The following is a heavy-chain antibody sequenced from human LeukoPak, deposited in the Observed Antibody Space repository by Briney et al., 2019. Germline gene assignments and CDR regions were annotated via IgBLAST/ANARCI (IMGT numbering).Heavy chain of an antibody. CDR3: ARQGGGDFVDS. V-gene: IGHV4-39*01. Sequence: SETLSLTCFVSNGSITSTSYYWAWIRQSPGKGREWIGTTSSGGSAYYKTSLKSRVTISVDTSKTQLSLRLTSVTAADTAVYYCARQGGGDFVDSWGQGTLVSAS. J-gene: IGHJ4*02. D-gene: IGHD4-17*01. CDR1: NGSITSTSYY. CDR2: TSSGGSA.